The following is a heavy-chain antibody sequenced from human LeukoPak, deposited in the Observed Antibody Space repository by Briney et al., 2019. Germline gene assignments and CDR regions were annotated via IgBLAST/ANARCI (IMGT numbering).Heavy chain of an antibody. V-gene: IGHV4-59*01. CDR3: AREDDVLTGYFDY. J-gene: IGHJ4*02. CDR1: GGSISSYY. Sequence: SETLSLTCTVSGGSISSYYWSWIRQPPGKGLEWIGYIYYSGSTNYNPSLKSRVTISVDTSKNKFSLKLTSVTAADTAVYYCAREDDVLTGYFDYWGQGTLVTVSS. CDR2: IYYSGST. D-gene: IGHD3-9*01.